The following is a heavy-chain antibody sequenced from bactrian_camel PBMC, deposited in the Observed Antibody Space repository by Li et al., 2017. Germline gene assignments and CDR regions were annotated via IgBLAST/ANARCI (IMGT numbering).Heavy chain of an antibody. J-gene: IGHJ4*01. D-gene: IGHD3*01. Sequence: DVQLVESGEELVQPGGSLRLSCAASGFTVTSSAMSWVRQAPGKGLEWVGGFNNGGTTYYGDSVKARFTISRDNAKSTLYLQMNNLKPEDTAMYYCAADSPPQDVRLWVWYVPPPSISYWCPGTQVTVS. CDR3: AADSPPQDVRLWVWYVPPPSISY. CDR2: FNNGGTT. V-gene: IGHV3S31*01. CDR1: GFTVTSSA.